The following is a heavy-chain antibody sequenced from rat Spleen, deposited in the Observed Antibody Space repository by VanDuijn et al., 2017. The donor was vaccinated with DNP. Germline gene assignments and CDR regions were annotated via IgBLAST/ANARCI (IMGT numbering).Heavy chain of an antibody. CDR2: IWGDGNT. J-gene: IGHJ4*01. Sequence: VKLVESGGGLVQPGRSLKLSCAASGFNFNDYWMGWVRQSPGKGLEWMGIIWGDGNTDYNSALKSRLSINRDTSKSQVFLKMNSLQTDDTAIYYCTRESWGYVMDAWGQGASVTVSS. V-gene: IGHV2S75*01. D-gene: IGHD1-7*01. CDR3: TRESWGYVMDA. CDR1: GFNFNDYW.